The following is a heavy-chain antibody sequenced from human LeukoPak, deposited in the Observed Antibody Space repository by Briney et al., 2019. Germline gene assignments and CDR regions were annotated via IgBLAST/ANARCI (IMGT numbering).Heavy chain of an antibody. Sequence: ASVKVSCKASGYTFTGYYMHWVRQAPGQGPEWMGWINPNSGGTNYAQKFQGRVTMTRDTSISTAYMELSRLRSDDTAVYYCARYAGISSSLPPRFDPWGQGTLVTVSS. J-gene: IGHJ5*02. CDR3: ARYAGISSSLPPRFDP. V-gene: IGHV1-2*02. CDR2: INPNSGGT. D-gene: IGHD6-6*01. CDR1: GYTFTGYY.